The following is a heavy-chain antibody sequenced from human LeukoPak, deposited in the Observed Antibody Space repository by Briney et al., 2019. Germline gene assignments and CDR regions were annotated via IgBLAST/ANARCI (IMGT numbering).Heavy chain of an antibody. V-gene: IGHV3-48*04. CDR3: ARHEYSSGSYYFDY. CDR2: ISSSSSTI. Sequence: GGSLRLSCAASGFTFSSYSMNWVRQAPGKGLEWVSYISSSSSTIYYADSVKGRFTISRDNAKNSLYLQMNSLRAEDTAVYYCARHEYSSGSYYFDYWGQGTLVTVSS. D-gene: IGHD6-19*01. CDR1: GFTFSSYS. J-gene: IGHJ4*02.